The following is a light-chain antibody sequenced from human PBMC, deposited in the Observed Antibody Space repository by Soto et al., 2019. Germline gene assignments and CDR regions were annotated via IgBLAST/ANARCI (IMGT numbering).Light chain of an antibody. CDR1: QSVTSN. J-gene: IGKJ1*01. V-gene: IGKV3-15*01. CDR3: HQHNNWWT. CDR2: GAT. Sequence: EIVLTQSPGTLSLSPGERVTLSCRASQSVTSNLAWYQQKPGQAPSLIVYGATTSAAVIPARFSGSWSGTDFTLTITSLQSEDFGVYYCHQHNNWWTFGQGTKVDI.